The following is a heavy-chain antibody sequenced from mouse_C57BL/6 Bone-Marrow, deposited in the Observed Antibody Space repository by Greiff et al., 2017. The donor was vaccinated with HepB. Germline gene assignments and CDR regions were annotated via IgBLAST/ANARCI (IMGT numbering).Heavy chain of an antibody. J-gene: IGHJ3*01. CDR3: AREGYDYGRGFAY. CDR1: GYTFTSYW. CDR2: IDPFDSYT. V-gene: IGHV1-69*01. D-gene: IGHD2-4*01. Sequence: VQLQQPGAELVMPGASVKLSCKASGYTFTSYWMHWVKQRPGQGLEWIGEIDPFDSYTNYNQKFKGKSTLTVDKSSSTAYMQLSSLTSEDSAVYYCAREGYDYGRGFAYWGQGTLVTVSA.